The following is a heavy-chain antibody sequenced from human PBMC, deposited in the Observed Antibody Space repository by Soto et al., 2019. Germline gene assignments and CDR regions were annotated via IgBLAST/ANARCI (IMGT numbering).Heavy chain of an antibody. V-gene: IGHV2-5*02. CDR1: GFSLSTSGVG. CDR2: IYWDDDK. D-gene: IGHD2-21*01. Sequence: QITLKESGPPLVKPTQSLTLTCTFSGFSLSTSGVGVAWIRQPPGKDLEWLALIYWDDDKRYSPSLKSRLTITKDTSKSQAVLTMTNMVPVDTATYYCAHRRKLCGGLGPWGQGTQVTVSS. CDR3: AHRRKLCGGLGP. J-gene: IGHJ5*02.